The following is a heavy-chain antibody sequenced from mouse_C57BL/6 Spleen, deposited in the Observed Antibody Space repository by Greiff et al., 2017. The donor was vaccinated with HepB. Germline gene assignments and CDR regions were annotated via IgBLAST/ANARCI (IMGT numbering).Heavy chain of an antibody. V-gene: IGHV14-2*01. CDR1: GFNIKDYY. CDR2: IDPEDGET. CDR3: ASIYYYGSSYFDY. Sequence: EVKLMESGAELVKPGASVTLSCTASGFNIKDYYMHWVKQRTEQGLEWIGRIDPEDGETKYAPKFQGKATITADTSSNTAYLQLSSLTSEDTAVYYCASIYYYGSSYFDYWGQGTTLTVSS. D-gene: IGHD1-1*01. J-gene: IGHJ2*01.